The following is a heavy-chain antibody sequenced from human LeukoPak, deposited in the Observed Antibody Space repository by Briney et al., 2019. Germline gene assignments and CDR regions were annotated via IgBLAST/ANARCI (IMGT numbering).Heavy chain of an antibody. Sequence: GGSLRLSCTTSGFAFDDFAMSWVRQPAGKGLEGVGFIRRRAYGGAAEYAASVKGRFIISRDDSKGIAYLQMNGLKTEDTAVYYCSRNGLVDFDYWGQGSRVIVSP. CDR3: SRNGLVDFDY. J-gene: IGHJ4*02. V-gene: IGHV3-49*04. CDR1: GFAFDDFA. CDR2: IRRRAYGGAA.